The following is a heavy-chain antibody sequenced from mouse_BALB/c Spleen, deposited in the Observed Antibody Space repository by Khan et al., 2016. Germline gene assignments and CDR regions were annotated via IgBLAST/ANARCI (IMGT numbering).Heavy chain of an antibody. Sequence: VQLQESGAELAKPGASMKMSCKASGYTFTSYWMHWVKQRPGQGLEWIGYINPSTGYTEYSQKFKDKATLTADKSSSTAYMQLSSLTSEDSAVYYCTTGRIRGWFAYWGQGTLVTVSA. CDR3: TTGRIRGWFAY. CDR2: INPSTGYT. CDR1: GYTFTSYW. J-gene: IGHJ3*01. D-gene: IGHD2-4*01. V-gene: IGHV1-7*01.